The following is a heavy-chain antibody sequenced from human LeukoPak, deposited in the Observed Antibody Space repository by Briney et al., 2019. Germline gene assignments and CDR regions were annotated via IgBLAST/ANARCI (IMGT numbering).Heavy chain of an antibody. D-gene: IGHD5-18*01. Sequence: GGSLRLSCAASGFTFSSYAVSWVRQAPGKGLEWVSAISGSGGSTYYADSVKGRFTISRDNSKNTLYLQMNSLRAEDTAVYYCAKDRWAEYSYGTVFDYWGQGTLVTVSS. CDR1: GFTFSSYA. V-gene: IGHV3-23*01. J-gene: IGHJ4*02. CDR2: ISGSGGST. CDR3: AKDRWAEYSYGTVFDY.